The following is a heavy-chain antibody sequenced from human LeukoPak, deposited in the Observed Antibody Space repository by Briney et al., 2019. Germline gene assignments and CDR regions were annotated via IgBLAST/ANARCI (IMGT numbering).Heavy chain of an antibody. V-gene: IGHV4-61*01. CDR3: ARAAYSGSYHSDY. D-gene: IGHD1-26*01. Sequence: SETLSLTCTVSGGSVSSGSYYWSWIRQPPGKGLEWIGYIYYSGSTNYNPSLKSRVTISVDTSKDQFSLKLSSVTAADTAVYYCARAAYSGSYHSDYWGQGTLVTVSS. CDR2: IYYSGST. CDR1: GGSVSSGSYY. J-gene: IGHJ4*02.